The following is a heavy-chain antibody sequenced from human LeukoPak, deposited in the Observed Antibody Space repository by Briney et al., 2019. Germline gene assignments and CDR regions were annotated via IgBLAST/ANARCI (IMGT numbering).Heavy chain of an antibody. J-gene: IGHJ6*03. CDR1: GFTVSSNY. D-gene: IGHD3-22*01. CDR2: IYSGGST. CDR3: ARPNYYDSSAHNTDV. V-gene: IGHV3-53*01. Sequence: TGGSLRLSCAASGFTVSSNYMSWVRQAPGKGLEWVSVIYSGGSTYYADSVKGRFTISRDNSKNTLYLQMNSLRAEDTAVYYCARPNYYDSSAHNTDVWGKGTTVTVSS.